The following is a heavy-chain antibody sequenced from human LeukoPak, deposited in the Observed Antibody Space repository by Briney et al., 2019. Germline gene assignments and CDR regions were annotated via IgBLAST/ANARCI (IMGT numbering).Heavy chain of an antibody. D-gene: IGHD4-23*01. Sequence: GRSLRLSCAASGFTFSSYGMHWVRQAPGKGLEWVAVIWYDGSNKYYADSVKGRFTISRDNSKNTLYLQMNSLRAEDTAVYYCARVSLEELRWPTGYFDYWGQGTLVTVSS. CDR2: IWYDGSNK. V-gene: IGHV3-33*01. J-gene: IGHJ4*02. CDR1: GFTFSSYG. CDR3: ARVSLEELRWPTGYFDY.